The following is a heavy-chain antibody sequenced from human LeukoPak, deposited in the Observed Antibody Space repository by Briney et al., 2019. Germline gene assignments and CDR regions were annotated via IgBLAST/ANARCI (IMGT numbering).Heavy chain of an antibody. D-gene: IGHD3-10*01. CDR1: GGTFRSYA. V-gene: IGHV1-69*05. Sequence: SVKVSCKASGGTFRSYAISWVRQAPGQGLEWMGGIIPIFGTANYAQKFQGRVTITTDESTSTAYMELSSLRSEDTAVYYCARAFKVVRGVIINNWFDPWGQGTLVTVSS. CDR2: IIPIFGTA. J-gene: IGHJ5*02. CDR3: ARAFKVVRGVIINNWFDP.